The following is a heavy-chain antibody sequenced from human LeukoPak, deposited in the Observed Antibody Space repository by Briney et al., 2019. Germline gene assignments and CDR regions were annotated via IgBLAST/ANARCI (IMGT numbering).Heavy chain of an antibody. Sequence: SETLSLTCTVSGGSISSYYWSWIRQPPGKGLEWIGYIYYSGSTNYNPSLKSRVTISVDTSKNQFSLKLSSVTAADTAVYSCARFHYYDSSGFDYWGQGTLVTVSS. J-gene: IGHJ4*02. CDR1: GGSISSYY. D-gene: IGHD3-22*01. CDR2: IYYSGST. V-gene: IGHV4-59*01. CDR3: ARFHYYDSSGFDY.